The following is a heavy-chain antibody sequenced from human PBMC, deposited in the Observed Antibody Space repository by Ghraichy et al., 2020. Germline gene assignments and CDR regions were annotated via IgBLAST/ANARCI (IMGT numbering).Heavy chain of an antibody. Sequence: SQTLSLTCTVSGGSISSYYWSWIRQPPGKGLEWIGYIYYSGSTNYNPSLKSRVTISVDTSKNQFSLKLSSVTAADTAVYYCARGSAWTDYWGQGTLVTVSS. V-gene: IGHV4-59*01. CDR3: ARGSAWTDY. CDR2: IYYSGST. D-gene: IGHD1-1*01. J-gene: IGHJ4*02. CDR1: GGSISSYY.